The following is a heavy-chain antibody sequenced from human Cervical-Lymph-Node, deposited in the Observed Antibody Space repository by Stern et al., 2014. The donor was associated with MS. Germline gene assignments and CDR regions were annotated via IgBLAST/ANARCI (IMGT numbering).Heavy chain of an antibody. CDR1: GYTFIDYY. V-gene: IGHV1-69-2*01. J-gene: IGHJ5*01. CDR3: LTSTNTTLPFDF. D-gene: IGHD2-8*01. Sequence: VQLVQSGAEVKKPGTSVKISCKVSGYTFIDYYLHWVKQSPGEGFEWMGLVDPEDGEAIYAEKFQDRITIIADTAKETTYLGLSSLRDEDTAIYYCLTSTNTTLPFDFWGQGTPIIVSP. CDR2: VDPEDGEA.